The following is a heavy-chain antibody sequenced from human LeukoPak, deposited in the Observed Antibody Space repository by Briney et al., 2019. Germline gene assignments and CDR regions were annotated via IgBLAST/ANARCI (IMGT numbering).Heavy chain of an antibody. CDR1: GFTFSSYG. CDR3: AKDPNGDYVGAFDS. V-gene: IGHV3-30*02. CDR2: IRYDGSNK. Sequence: GGALRLSCAASGFTFSSYGMHWVRQAPGKGLEWVAFIRYDGSNKYYADSVKGRFTISRDNSKNTLYLQMNSLRAEDTAVYYCAKDPNGDYVGAFDSWGQGTMVTVSS. D-gene: IGHD4-17*01. J-gene: IGHJ3*02.